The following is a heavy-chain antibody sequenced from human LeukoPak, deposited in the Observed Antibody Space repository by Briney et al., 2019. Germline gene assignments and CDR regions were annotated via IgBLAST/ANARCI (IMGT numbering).Heavy chain of an antibody. CDR3: ARHYPPDYTFDC. D-gene: IGHD4-4*01. Sequence: SETLSLTCTVSGGSISSYYWSWIRQPPGKGLEWIGYIDYSGSPNYNPSLKSRVTISVDTSKNQFSLKLSSVTAADTAVYFCARHYPPDYTFDCWGRGTLVTVSS. CDR2: IDYSGSP. CDR1: GGSISSYY. J-gene: IGHJ4*02. V-gene: IGHV4-59*08.